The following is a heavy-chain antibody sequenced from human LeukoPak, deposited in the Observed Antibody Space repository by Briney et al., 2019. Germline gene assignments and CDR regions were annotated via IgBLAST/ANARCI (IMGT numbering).Heavy chain of an antibody. V-gene: IGHV4-39*07. Sequence: SETLSLTCTISGGSITSSSYYWSWIRQPPGKGLEWIGEINHSGSTNYNPSLKSRVTISVDTSKNQFSLKLSSVTAADTAVYYCARVLTYYDFWSGYYYYYMDVWGKGTTVTVSS. CDR1: GGSITSSSYY. CDR3: ARVLTYYDFWSGYYYYYMDV. D-gene: IGHD3-3*01. CDR2: INHSGST. J-gene: IGHJ6*03.